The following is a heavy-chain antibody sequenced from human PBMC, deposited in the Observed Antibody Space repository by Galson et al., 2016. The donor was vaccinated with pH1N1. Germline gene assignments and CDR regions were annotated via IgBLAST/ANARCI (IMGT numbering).Heavy chain of an antibody. Sequence: SVKVFCKASGDTFSNFAISWVRQAPGQGQEWVGGIIPIFGPANYARTFPGRVTLPADKSTSTAFMELSNLRSEDTAVNYFAKSLLFYDDSGYYSGAYYYGMDVWGQGTTVAVSS. D-gene: IGHD3-22*01. CDR2: IIPIFGPA. CDR3: AKSLLFYDDSGYYSGAYYYGMDV. CDR1: GDTFSNFA. V-gene: IGHV1-69*06. J-gene: IGHJ6*02.